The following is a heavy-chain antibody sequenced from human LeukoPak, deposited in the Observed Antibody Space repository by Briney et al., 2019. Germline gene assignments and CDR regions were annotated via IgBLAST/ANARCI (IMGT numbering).Heavy chain of an antibody. CDR3: ARDHYDTPTGY. Sequence: GGSLRLSCAASGFTFSSYAMHWVRQAPGKGLEWVAVISYDGSNKYYADSVKGRFTISRDNAKNSLYLQMNSLRAEDTAVYYCARDHYDTPTGYWGQGTLVTVSS. V-gene: IGHV3-30-3*01. D-gene: IGHD3-22*01. CDR2: ISYDGSNK. J-gene: IGHJ4*02. CDR1: GFTFSSYA.